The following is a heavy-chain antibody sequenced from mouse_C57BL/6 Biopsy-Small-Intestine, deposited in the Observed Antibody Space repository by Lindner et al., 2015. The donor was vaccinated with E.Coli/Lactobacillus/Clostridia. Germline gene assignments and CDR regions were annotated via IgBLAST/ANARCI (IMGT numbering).Heavy chain of an antibody. V-gene: IGHV1-19*01. Sequence: EVQLQESGPVLVKPGASVKMSCKASGYTFTDYYMSWMKQSHGKSLEWIGVINPYNVGTSYNQKFKGKATLTVDKSSSTAYMELNSLTSEDSAVYYCARLESGLGRGFAYWGQGTLVTVSA. CDR3: ARLESGLGRGFAY. CDR1: GYTFTDYY. J-gene: IGHJ3*01. D-gene: IGHD4-1*01. CDR2: INPYNVGT.